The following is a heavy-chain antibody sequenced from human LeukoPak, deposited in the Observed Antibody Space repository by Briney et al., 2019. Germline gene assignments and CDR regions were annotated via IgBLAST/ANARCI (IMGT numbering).Heavy chain of an antibody. CDR3: ARMRMVGTISRLFDY. D-gene: IGHD5-12*01. V-gene: IGHV4-34*01. CDR1: GGSFSGYY. Sequence: PSETLSLTCAVYGGSFSGYYWSWIRQPPGKGLEWIGEINHSGSTNYNPSLKSRITISVDMSKNQFSLKLSSVTAADTAVYYCARMRMVGTISRLFDYWGQGTLVTVPS. CDR2: INHSGST. J-gene: IGHJ4*02.